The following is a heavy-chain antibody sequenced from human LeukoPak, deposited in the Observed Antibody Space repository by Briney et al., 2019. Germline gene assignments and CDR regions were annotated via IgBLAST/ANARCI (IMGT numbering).Heavy chain of an antibody. D-gene: IGHD2-15*01. CDR2: ISAYNGNT. CDR3: ARENRKYCSGGSCSPIFDY. CDR1: GYTFTSYG. V-gene: IGHV1-18*01. Sequence: GASVKVSCKASGYTFTSYGISWVRQAPGQGLEWMGWISAYNGNTNYAQKLQGRATMTTDTSTSTAYMELRSLRSDDTAVYYCARENRKYCSGGSCSPIFDYWGQGTLVTVSS. J-gene: IGHJ4*02.